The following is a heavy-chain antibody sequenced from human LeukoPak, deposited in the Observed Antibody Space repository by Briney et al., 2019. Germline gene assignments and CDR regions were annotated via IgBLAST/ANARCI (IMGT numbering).Heavy chain of an antibody. J-gene: IGHJ4*02. Sequence: GGSLRLPCAASGFPFSSYAMNWVRQAPGKGLEWVSVIAGSDGFTQYADSVKGRFTISRDNSKNTVYLQMNRLRVEDTALYYCVRSLDYWGQGTLVTVSS. V-gene: IGHV3-23*01. CDR1: GFPFSSYA. CDR3: VRSLDY. CDR2: IAGSDGFT.